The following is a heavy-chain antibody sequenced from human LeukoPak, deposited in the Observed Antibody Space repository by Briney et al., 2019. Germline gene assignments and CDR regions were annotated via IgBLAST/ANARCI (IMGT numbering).Heavy chain of an antibody. J-gene: IGHJ4*02. CDR2: IYYSGST. Sequence: SQILSLTCTVSRGSISNADYYWSWIRQHPGKGLEWIGYIYYSGSTYYNPSLKSRVTISVDTSKNQFSLKLSSVTAADTAVYYCASSYYYMFDYWGQGTLVTVSS. D-gene: IGHD3-10*01. V-gene: IGHV4-31*03. CDR1: RGSISNADYY. CDR3: ASSYYYMFDY.